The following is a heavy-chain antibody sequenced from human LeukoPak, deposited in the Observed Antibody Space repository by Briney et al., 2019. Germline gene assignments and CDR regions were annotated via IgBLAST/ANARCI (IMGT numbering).Heavy chain of an antibody. D-gene: IGHD6-19*01. CDR2: ISSSSSTI. Sequence: GGSLRLSCAASGFTFSSYSMNWVRQAPGKGLEWVSYISSSSSTIYYADSVKGRFTISRDNAKNTLYLQMNSLRAEDTAVYYCASGSSGWYFDYWGQGTLVTVSS. CDR3: ASGSSGWYFDY. V-gene: IGHV3-48*01. J-gene: IGHJ4*02. CDR1: GFTFSSYS.